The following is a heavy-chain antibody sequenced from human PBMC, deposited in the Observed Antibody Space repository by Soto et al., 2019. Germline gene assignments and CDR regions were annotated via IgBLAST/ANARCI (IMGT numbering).Heavy chain of an antibody. D-gene: IGHD6-25*01. Sequence: QVQLVQSGAEVKKPGSSVKVSCKASGGTFSSYAISWVRQAPGQGLEWMGGIIPISGTANYAQKFQGRVTITADESTSTADMELSSLRSEDTAVYYWSRLRLHGGGFEYWGQGTLVTVSS. CDR2: IIPISGTA. V-gene: IGHV1-69*01. J-gene: IGHJ4*02. CDR1: GGTFSSYA. CDR3: SRLRLHGGGFEY.